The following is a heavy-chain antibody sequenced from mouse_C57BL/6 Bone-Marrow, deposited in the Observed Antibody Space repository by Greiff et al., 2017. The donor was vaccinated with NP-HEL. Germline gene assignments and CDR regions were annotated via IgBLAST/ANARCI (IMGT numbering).Heavy chain of an antibody. D-gene: IGHD2-12*01. Sequence: QVHVKQSGTELVKPGASVKLSCKASGYTFTSYWMHWVKQRPGQGLEWIGNINPSNGGTNYNEKFKSKATLTVDKSSSTAYMQLSSLTSEDSAVYYCARLLRTWFAYWGQGTLVTVSA. CDR2: INPSNGGT. J-gene: IGHJ3*01. CDR1: GYTFTSYW. CDR3: ARLLRTWFAY. V-gene: IGHV1-53*01.